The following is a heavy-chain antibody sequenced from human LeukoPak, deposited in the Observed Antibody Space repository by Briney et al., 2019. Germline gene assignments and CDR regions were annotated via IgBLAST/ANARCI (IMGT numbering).Heavy chain of an antibody. CDR1: GFTVSAYS. D-gene: IGHD1-26*01. CDR2: IYSGDRT. Sequence: PGGSLRLSCAASGFTVSAYSMGWVRQAPGKGLEWLSLIYSGDRTYHADSVKGRFTFSRDDSENTLSLQMNSLRVEDTALYFCARVVGASHHTVDYWGQGALVTVSS. J-gene: IGHJ4*02. CDR3: ARVVGASHHTVDY. V-gene: IGHV3-53*01.